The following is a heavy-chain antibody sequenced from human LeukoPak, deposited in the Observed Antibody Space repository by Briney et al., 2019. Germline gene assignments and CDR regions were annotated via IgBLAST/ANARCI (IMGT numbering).Heavy chain of an antibody. CDR1: GFTFSSYS. J-gene: IGHJ4*02. V-gene: IGHV3-21*01. CDR3: ASAIVGVADY. Sequence: GRCLRLSCAASGFTFSSYSMNWVRQTPGKGLEWVSSISSSSSYIHYADSVKGRFTISRDNAKNSLYLQMNSLRAEDTAVYYCASAIVGVADYWGQGTLVTVSS. CDR2: ISSSSSYI. D-gene: IGHD1-26*01.